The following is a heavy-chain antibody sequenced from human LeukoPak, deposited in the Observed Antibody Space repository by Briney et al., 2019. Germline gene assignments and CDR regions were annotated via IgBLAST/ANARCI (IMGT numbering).Heavy chain of an antibody. CDR2: ISYDGSNK. J-gene: IGHJ4*02. V-gene: IGHV3-30*04. CDR1: GFTFSGYP. D-gene: IGHD2-15*01. CDR3: AKGVDYCSGGSCPADY. Sequence: GGSLRLSCAASGFTFSGYPMHWVRQAPGKGLEWVAVISYDGSNKYYADSVKARFTISRDNSKNTLFLQMNSLRAEDTAVYYCAKGVDYCSGGSCPADYRGPGTLVTVSS.